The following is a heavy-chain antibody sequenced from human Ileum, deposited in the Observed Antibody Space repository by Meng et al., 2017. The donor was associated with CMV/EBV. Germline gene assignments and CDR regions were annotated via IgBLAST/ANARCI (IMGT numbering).Heavy chain of an antibody. Sequence: HLQLQGSGPGLVRPSETLSLTCSVSGGSISSSNYYWGWIRQPPGKGLEWIGIIYYSDSTYYNPSLKSRVTLSRDTSKNQFSLTMNSLTAADTAVYYCGGGYSGAFHYWGQGTLVTVSS. CDR1: GGSISSSNYY. D-gene: IGHD2-15*01. V-gene: IGHV4-39*07. J-gene: IGHJ4*02. CDR3: GGGYSGAFHY. CDR2: IYYSDST.